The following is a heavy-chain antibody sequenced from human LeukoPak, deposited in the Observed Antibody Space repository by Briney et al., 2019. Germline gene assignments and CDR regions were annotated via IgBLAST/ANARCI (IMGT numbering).Heavy chain of an antibody. D-gene: IGHD5-18*01. V-gene: IGHV3-48*03. CDR2: ISSSGSTI. CDR3: AKGGSPMVKFVDY. CDR1: GFTFSSYE. Sequence: PGGSLRLSCAASGFTFSSYEMNWVRQAPGKGLEWVSYISSSGSTIYYADSVKGRFTISRDNAKNSLYLQMRSLRAEDTALYYCAKGGSPMVKFVDYWGQGTLVTVSS. J-gene: IGHJ4*02.